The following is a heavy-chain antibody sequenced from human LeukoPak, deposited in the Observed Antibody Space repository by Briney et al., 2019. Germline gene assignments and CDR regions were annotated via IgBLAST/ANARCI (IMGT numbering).Heavy chain of an antibody. CDR3: ARDLRPQCVYGSGSCNWFDP. J-gene: IGHJ5*02. V-gene: IGHV3-21*01. D-gene: IGHD3-10*01. CDR1: GFTFSSYA. CDR2: ISSSSSYI. Sequence: GGSLRLSCAASGFTFSSYAMSWVRQAPGKGLERVSSISSSSSYIYYADSVKGRFTISRDNAKNSLYLQMNSLRAEDTAVYYCARDLRPQCVYGSGSCNWFDPWGQGTLVTVSS.